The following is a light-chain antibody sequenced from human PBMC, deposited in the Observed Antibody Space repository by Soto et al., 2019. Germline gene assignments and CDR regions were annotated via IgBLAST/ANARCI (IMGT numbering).Light chain of an antibody. Sequence: EIVLTQSPGTLSLSPGERATLSCRASQSVNSSYLAWYQQKPGQAPRLLIYGASSRATDIPDRFSGSGSGTDFTLTISRLEPEDFAVYYCQQYGNSPPDSTFGPGTKVDIK. V-gene: IGKV3-20*01. J-gene: IGKJ3*01. CDR2: GAS. CDR3: QQYGNSPPDST. CDR1: QSVNSSY.